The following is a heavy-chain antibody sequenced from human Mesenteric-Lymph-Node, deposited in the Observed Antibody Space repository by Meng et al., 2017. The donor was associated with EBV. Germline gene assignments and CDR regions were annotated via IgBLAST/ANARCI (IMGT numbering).Heavy chain of an antibody. CDR3: ARGDMMTTVFDY. J-gene: IGHJ4*02. Sequence: DSVKGRLTISRDNAKNTLCLQMNSLRAEDTAVYYCARGDMMTTVFDYWGQGTLVTVSS. D-gene: IGHD4-11*01. V-gene: IGHV3-7*03.